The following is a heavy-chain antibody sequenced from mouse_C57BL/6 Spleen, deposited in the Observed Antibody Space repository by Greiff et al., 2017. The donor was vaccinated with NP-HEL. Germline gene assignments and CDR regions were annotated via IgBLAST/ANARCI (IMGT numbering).Heavy chain of an antibody. V-gene: IGHV5-4*01. CDR2: ISDGGSYT. CDR3: AREPYAPFDY. D-gene: IGHD2-12*01. CDR1: GFTFSSYA. Sequence: EVKLVESGGGLVKPGGSLKLSCAASGFTFSSYAMSWVRQTPEKRLEWVATISDGGSYTYYPDNVKGRFTISRDNAKNNLYLQMSHLKSEDTAMYYCAREPYAPFDYWGQGTTLTVSS. J-gene: IGHJ2*01.